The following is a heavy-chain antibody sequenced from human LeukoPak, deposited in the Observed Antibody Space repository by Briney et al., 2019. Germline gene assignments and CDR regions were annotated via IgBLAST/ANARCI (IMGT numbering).Heavy chain of an antibody. Sequence: GGYLRLSCAAPGFTFNDYAMYWVGQAPGEGLEGVSGASWNSGNIASADPVKGRFTIYRDKPNNSLYLQMTRLSAEDTVLYYCVKDVESRLTGSLDSWGQGTLVTVSS. CDR1: GFTFNDYA. CDR3: VKDVESRLTGSLDS. CDR2: ASWNSGNI. D-gene: IGHD3-9*01. V-gene: IGHV3-9*01. J-gene: IGHJ5*01.